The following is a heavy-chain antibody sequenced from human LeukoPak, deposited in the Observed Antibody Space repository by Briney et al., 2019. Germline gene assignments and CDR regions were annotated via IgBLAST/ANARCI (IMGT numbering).Heavy chain of an antibody. CDR2: IQYDGDFK. CDR3: AKTSDQLLYSKFDY. D-gene: IGHD3-10*02. CDR1: GFTFSTYG. Sequence: PGGSLRLSCPGSGFTFSTYGMHWVRQAPGKGLEWVAFIQYDGDFKYYADSVRGRFTISRDNSKSTLYLQMNSLRPEDTAVYYCAKTSDQLLYSKFDYWGQGTLVTVSS. J-gene: IGHJ4*02. V-gene: IGHV3-30*02.